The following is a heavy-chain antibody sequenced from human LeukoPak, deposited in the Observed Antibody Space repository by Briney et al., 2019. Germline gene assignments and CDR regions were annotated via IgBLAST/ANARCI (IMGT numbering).Heavy chain of an antibody. V-gene: IGHV3-48*01. Sequence: GGSLRLSCVGSGFTFSSYSMNWVRQAPGKGLEWISDISSSSTTYYTDSVKGRFTISRDNAKNSLYLQMNSLRAEDTAVYYCARDLGAGYWGQGTLVTVSS. CDR1: GFTFSSYS. D-gene: IGHD3-10*01. CDR2: ISSSSTT. J-gene: IGHJ4*02. CDR3: ARDLGAGY.